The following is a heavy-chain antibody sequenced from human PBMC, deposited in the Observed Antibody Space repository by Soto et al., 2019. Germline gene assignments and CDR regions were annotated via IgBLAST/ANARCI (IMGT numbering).Heavy chain of an antibody. CDR2: ISWNSGSM. D-gene: IGHD2-2*01. CDR1: GFTFHYYA. V-gene: IGHV3-9*01. CDR3: VKDDRDCSSSSCYGSYFHYYGMDV. Sequence: EVQLVESGGGLVQPGTSLRLSCAASGFTFHYYAMHWVRQAPGKGLEWVSGISWNSGSMDYADSVKGRFTISRDNAKNSLSLQMNGLTAEDTAFYYCVKDDRDCSSSSCYGSYFHYYGMDVWGQGTTVTVSS. J-gene: IGHJ6*02.